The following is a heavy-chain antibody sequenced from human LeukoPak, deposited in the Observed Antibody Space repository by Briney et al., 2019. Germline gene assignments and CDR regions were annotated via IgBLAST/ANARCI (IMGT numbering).Heavy chain of an antibody. CDR3: AREPPGGYDFWSGYYTRLNYYYGMDV. V-gene: IGHV4-30-2*05. D-gene: IGHD3-3*01. Sequence: PSLKSRVTISVDTSKNQFSLKLSSVTAADTAVYYCAREPPGGYDFWSGYYTRLNYYYGMDVWGQGTTVTVSS. J-gene: IGHJ6*02.